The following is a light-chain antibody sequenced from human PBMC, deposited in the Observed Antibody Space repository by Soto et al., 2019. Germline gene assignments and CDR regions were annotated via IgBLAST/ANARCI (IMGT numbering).Light chain of an antibody. Sequence: QSVLTQPRSVSGSPGQSVTISCTGSSNDFGGYNYVSWYQQRPGKAPKILIYDVTKWQPGVPDRFSGSKSGNTASLTISGLQADDEADYYCCSYVGTSSSSVFGTGTKVTVL. CDR1: SNDFGGYNY. CDR3: CSYVGTSSSSV. CDR2: DVT. V-gene: IGLV2-11*01. J-gene: IGLJ1*01.